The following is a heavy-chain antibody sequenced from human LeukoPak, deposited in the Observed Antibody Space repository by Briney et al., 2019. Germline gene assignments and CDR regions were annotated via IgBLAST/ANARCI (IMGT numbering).Heavy chain of an antibody. D-gene: IGHD3-3*01. J-gene: IGHJ3*02. CDR3: AREGVVTDAFDI. Sequence: GESLRLSCAASGFTFSSYAMHWVRQAPGKGLEWVAVISYDGSNKYYADSVKGRFTISRDNSKNTLYLQMNSLRAEDTAVYYCAREGVVTDAFDIWGQGTMVTVSS. V-gene: IGHV3-30*04. CDR1: GFTFSSYA. CDR2: ISYDGSNK.